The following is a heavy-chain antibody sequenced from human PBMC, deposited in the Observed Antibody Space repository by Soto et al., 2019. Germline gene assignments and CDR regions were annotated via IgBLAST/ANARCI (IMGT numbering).Heavy chain of an antibody. J-gene: IGHJ4*02. V-gene: IGHV3-48*03. Sequence: EVQLVESGGGLVQPGGSLRLSCAASGFTFSSYEMNWVRQAPGKGLEWVSYISSSGSTIYYADSVKGRFTISRDNAKNSLYLQMNSLRAEDTAVYYCARRRSGSRHGSRSIDYWGQGTLVTVSS. CDR1: GFTFSSYE. CDR3: ARRRSGSRHGSRSIDY. D-gene: IGHD1-26*01. CDR2: ISSSGSTI.